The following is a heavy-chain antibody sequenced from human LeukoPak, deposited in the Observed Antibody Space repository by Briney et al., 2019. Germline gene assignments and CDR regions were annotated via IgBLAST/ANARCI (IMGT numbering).Heavy chain of an antibody. CDR1: GFTFSSYG. CDR2: VSSGGGSA. V-gene: IGHV3-23*01. Sequence: GGSLRLSCAASGFTFSSYGMSWVRQAPGKGLEWVSAVSSGGGSAYYADSVKGRFTISRDNSKNMLYLQMNTLRAEDTAVYYCAKDHNVWRADSSGFYGSWGQGTLVTVSS. CDR3: AKDHNVWRADSSGFYGS. D-gene: IGHD3-22*01. J-gene: IGHJ5*02.